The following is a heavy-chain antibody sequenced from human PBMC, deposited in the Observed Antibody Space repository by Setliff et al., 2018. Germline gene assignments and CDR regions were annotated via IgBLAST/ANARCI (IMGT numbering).Heavy chain of an antibody. CDR3: AREVVGATRDYYYYYMDV. D-gene: IGHD1-26*01. CDR1: GGTFSSYA. J-gene: IGHJ6*03. V-gene: IGHV7-4-1*02. CDR2: INTNTGNP. Sequence: ASVKVSCKASGGTFSSYAISWVRQAPGQGLEWMGWINTNTGNPTYAQGFAGRFVFSLDTSVSTAYLQISSLKAEDTAVYYCAREVVGATRDYYYYYMDVWGKGTTVTVSS.